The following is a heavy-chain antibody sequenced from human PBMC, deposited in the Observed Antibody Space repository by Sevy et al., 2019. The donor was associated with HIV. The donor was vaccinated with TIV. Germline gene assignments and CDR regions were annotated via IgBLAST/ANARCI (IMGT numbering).Heavy chain of an antibody. CDR2: ISYDGSNK. J-gene: IGHJ5*02. CDR3: ARDGEGYCSGGSCPYGGWFDP. V-gene: IGHV3-30-3*01. D-gene: IGHD2-15*01. Sequence: GGSLRLSCAASGFTFSSYAMHWVRQAPGKGLEWVAVISYDGSNKYYADSVKGRFTIARDNSKNTLYLQMNSLGAEDTAVYYCARDGEGYCSGGSCPYGGWFDPWGQGTLVTVSS. CDR1: GFTFSSYA.